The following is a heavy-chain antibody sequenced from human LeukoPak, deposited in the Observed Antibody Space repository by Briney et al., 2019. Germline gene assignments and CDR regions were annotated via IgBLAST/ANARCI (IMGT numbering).Heavy chain of an antibody. CDR3: AKDLRGTGAFDM. J-gene: IGHJ3*02. CDR1: GFTFDDFV. D-gene: IGHD3-10*01. Sequence: PGRPLRLSCAASGFTFDDFVIHWVRQVPGKGLEWVSNITWNSGDVAYADSVKGRFTISRDNAKNSLYLQMNNLRADDTALYFCAKDLRGTGAFDMWGQGTLVTVSS. V-gene: IGHV3-9*01. CDR2: ITWNSGDV.